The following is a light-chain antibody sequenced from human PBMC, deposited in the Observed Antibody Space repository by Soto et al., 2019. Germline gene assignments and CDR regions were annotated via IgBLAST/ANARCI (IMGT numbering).Light chain of an antibody. CDR3: QQSRT. J-gene: IGKJ1*01. V-gene: IGKV1-5*03. CDR1: QSISGS. CDR2: RAS. Sequence: DIQMTQSPSTLSASVGDRVTITCRASQSISGSLAWYQQKPGKAPKLLIYRASSLESGVPSRFSGSGSGTEFTLTISSLQPDDFATYYCQQSRTFGQGTKVEIK.